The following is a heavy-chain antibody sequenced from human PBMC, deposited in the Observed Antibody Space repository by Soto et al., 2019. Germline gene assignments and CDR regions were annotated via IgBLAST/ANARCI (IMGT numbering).Heavy chain of an antibody. J-gene: IGHJ6*01. CDR3: ARGDSTDCSNGVCSFFYNHDMDV. CDR2: INPKSGGT. D-gene: IGHD2-8*01. Sequence: ASVKVSCKASGYSFTDYHIHWVRRAPGQGLEWLGRINPKSGGTSTAQKFQGWVTMTTDTSISTASMELTRLTSDDTAIYYCARGDSTDCSNGVCSFFYNHDMDVWVKGPRSPSPQ. CDR1: GYSFTDYH. V-gene: IGHV1-2*04.